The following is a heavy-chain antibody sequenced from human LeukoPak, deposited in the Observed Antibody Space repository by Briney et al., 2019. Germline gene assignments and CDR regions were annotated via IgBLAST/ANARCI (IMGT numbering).Heavy chain of an antibody. V-gene: IGHV3-53*01. Sequence: PGGSLRLSCAVSGFSISNNYMNWVRQAPGKGLEWVSLIYSRGGTSYADSVKGRFIISRDSSRNTLFLQMNSLRVEDTAVYYCARDPPGIAASGTYYWGQGTLVTVSS. D-gene: IGHD6-13*01. CDR3: ARDPPGIAASGTYY. CDR2: IYSRGGT. CDR1: GFSISNNY. J-gene: IGHJ4*02.